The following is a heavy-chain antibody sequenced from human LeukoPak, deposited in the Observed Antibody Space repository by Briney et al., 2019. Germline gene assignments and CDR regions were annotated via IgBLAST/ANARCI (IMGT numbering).Heavy chain of an antibody. CDR3: VKDHLVRGAMAS. CDR2: IWHDGSDI. D-gene: IGHD3-10*01. Sequence: GGSLRLSCAASGFMFSSSVMHWVRQAPGKGLEWVALIWHDGSDIYYADSVKGRFTISRDNSKNTLSLQMHSLRTEDTAMYYCVKDHLVRGAMASWGQGTLVSVS. J-gene: IGHJ5*02. V-gene: IGHV3-33*03. CDR1: GFMFSSSV.